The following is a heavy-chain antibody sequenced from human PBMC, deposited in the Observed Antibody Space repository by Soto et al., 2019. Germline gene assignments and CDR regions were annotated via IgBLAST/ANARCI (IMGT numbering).Heavy chain of an antibody. V-gene: IGHV1-18*01. CDR2: ISAYNGNT. CDR3: ARDIGAETYYYDSSGYLGLYYGMDV. J-gene: IGHJ6*04. CDR1: GYTFTSYG. D-gene: IGHD3-22*01. Sequence: ASVKVSCKASGYTFTSYGISWVRQAPGQGLEWMGWISAYNGNTNYAQKLQGRVTMTTDTSTSTAYMELRSLRSDDTAVYYCARDIGAETYYYDSSGYLGLYYGMDVWGKGTTVTVSS.